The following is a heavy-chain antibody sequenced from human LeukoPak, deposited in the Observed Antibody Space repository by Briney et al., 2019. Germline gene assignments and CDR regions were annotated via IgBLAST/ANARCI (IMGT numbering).Heavy chain of an antibody. Sequence: PSETLSLTCTVSGDSISSYYWSWIRQPPGKGLEWIGYIYYSGSTNYSPSLQSRLAMSVDFSKNHVSLKLTSVTAADTAVYYCAREGGPYRPLDYSGQGTLVTVSS. CDR1: GDSISSYY. CDR3: AREGGPYRPLDY. V-gene: IGHV4-59*12. CDR2: IYYSGST. J-gene: IGHJ4*02.